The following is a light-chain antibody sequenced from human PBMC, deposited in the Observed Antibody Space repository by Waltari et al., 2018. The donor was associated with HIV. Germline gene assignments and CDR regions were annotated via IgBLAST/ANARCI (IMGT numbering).Light chain of an antibody. CDR3: QVWDSSSDVV. CDR2: DDS. J-gene: IGLJ2*01. V-gene: IGLV3-21*02. CDR1: NIGRKR. Sequence: SYVLTPPPSVSVAPGQTARFTCGGNNIGRKRVHWYQQKPGQAPLLVLFDDSDRPSGIPERFSGSNSGNTATLTISRVEAGDEADYYCQVWDSSSDVVFGGGTKLTVL.